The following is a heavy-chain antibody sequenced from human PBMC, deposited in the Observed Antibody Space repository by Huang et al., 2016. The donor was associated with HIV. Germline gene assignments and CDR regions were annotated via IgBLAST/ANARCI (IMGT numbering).Heavy chain of an antibody. D-gene: IGHD6-13*01. V-gene: IGHV4-39*01. CDR1: GGSISSSSYY. Sequence: QLQLQESGPGLVKPSETLSLTCTVSGGSISSSSYYWGWIRQPPGKGLEWIGSIYHSGTTYYKPSLKRRVTISVDTSRTQFSLKLSSVTAADTAVYYCAVHGRIVGIPAAPLRFDPWGQGTLVTVSS. CDR2: IYHSGTT. CDR3: AVHGRIVGIPAAPLRFDP. J-gene: IGHJ5*02.